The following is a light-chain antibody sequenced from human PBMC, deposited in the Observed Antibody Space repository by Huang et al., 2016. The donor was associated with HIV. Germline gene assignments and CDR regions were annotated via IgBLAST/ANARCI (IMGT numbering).Light chain of an antibody. CDR2: SAS. V-gene: IGKV1-39*01. Sequence: DIQMTQSPSSLSASVGDRVTIACRASQSIRTFLNWYQQKPGEAPKLLMHSASSLQSGVPSRFSGSGSGTDFTLTITSLQPEDFATYYCQQTDNTPRTLGQGTKVVIK. CDR1: QSIRTF. CDR3: QQTDNTPRT. J-gene: IGKJ1*01.